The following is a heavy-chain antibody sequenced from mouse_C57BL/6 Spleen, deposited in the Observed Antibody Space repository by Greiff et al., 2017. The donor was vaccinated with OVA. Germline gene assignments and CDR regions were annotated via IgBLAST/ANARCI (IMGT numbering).Heavy chain of an antibody. D-gene: IGHD1-3*01. V-gene: IGHV1-52*01. CDR3: ARKSGDYAMDY. Sequence: PIQGLEWIGNIDPSDSDTHYNQKFKDKATLTVDKSSSTAYMQLSSLTSEDSAVYYCARKSGDYAMDYWGQGTSVTVSS. CDR2: IDPSDSDT. J-gene: IGHJ4*01.